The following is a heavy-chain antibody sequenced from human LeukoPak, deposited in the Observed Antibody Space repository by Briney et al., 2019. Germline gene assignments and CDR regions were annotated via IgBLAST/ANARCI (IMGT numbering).Heavy chain of an antibody. CDR1: GFTFSSYA. Sequence: GGSLRLSCAASGFTFSSYAMHWVRQAPGKGLEWVAVISYDGSNKYHADSVKGRFTISRDNSKNTLYLQMNSLRAEDTAVYYCARARRIAHNWFDPWGQGTLVTVSS. D-gene: IGHD6-13*01. J-gene: IGHJ5*02. CDR3: ARARRIAHNWFDP. V-gene: IGHV3-30-3*01. CDR2: ISYDGSNK.